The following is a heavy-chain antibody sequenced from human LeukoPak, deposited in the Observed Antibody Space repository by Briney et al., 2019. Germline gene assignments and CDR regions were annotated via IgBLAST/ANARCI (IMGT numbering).Heavy chain of an antibody. V-gene: IGHV4-38-2*02. CDR2: IYYSGST. CDR3: ARGQTYSSSWRD. CDR1: GYSISSGYY. Sequence: SETLSLTCTVSGYSISSGYYWGWIRQPPGKGLEWIGSIYYSGSTYYNPSLKSRVTISVDTSKNQFSLKLSSVTAADTAVYYCARGQTYSSSWRDWGQGTLVTVSS. J-gene: IGHJ4*02. D-gene: IGHD6-13*01.